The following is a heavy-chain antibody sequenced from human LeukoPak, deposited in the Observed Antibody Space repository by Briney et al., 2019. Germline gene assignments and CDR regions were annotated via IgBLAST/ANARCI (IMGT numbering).Heavy chain of an antibody. CDR1: GFTFSSYE. CDR2: IISSGSTI. Sequence: GGALRLSCAASGFTFSSYEMNWGRQAPGKGLEWGSYIISSGSTIYYADSVKGRFTISRDNAKNSLYLQMNSLRAEDTAVYYCPELGITMIGGVWGKGTTVTIPS. CDR3: PELGITMIGGV. J-gene: IGHJ6*04. V-gene: IGHV3-48*03. D-gene: IGHD3-10*02.